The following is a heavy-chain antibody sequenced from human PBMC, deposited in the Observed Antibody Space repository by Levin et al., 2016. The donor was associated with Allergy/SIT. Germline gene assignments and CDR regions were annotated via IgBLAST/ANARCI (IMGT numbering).Heavy chain of an antibody. CDR2: ISAYNGNT. V-gene: IGHV1-18*01. Sequence: ASVKVSCKASGYTFTSYGISWVRQAPGQGLEWMGWISAYNGNTNYAQKLQGRVTMTTDTSTSTAYMELRSLRSDDTAVYYCARAENYNWNYAVLFDYWGQGTLVTVSS. CDR1: GYTFTSYG. CDR3: ARAENYNWNYAVLFDY. D-gene: IGHD1-7*01. J-gene: IGHJ4*02.